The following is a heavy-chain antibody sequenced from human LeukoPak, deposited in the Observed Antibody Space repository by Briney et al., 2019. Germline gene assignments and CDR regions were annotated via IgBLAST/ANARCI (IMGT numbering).Heavy chain of an antibody. V-gene: IGHV1-3*01. D-gene: IGHD4-17*01. CDR3: ARVYGETNYYYYGMDV. CDR1: GYTFTSYA. CDR2: INAGNGNT. Sequence: ASVKVSCKASGYTFTSYAMHWVRQAPGQRLEWMGWINAGNGNTKYSQKFQGRVTITRDTSASTAYMELSSLRSEDTAVYYRARVYGETNYYYYGMDVWGQGTTVTVSS. J-gene: IGHJ6*02.